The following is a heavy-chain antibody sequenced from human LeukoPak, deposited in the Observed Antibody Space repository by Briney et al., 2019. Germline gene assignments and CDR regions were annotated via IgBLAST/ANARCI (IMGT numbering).Heavy chain of an antibody. CDR3: AKDLRSSWYYYYGMDA. D-gene: IGHD6-13*01. Sequence: GGSLRLSCAASGFTFSSYAMSWVRQAPGKGLEWVSAISGSGGSTYYADSVKGRFTISRDNSKNTLYLQMNSLRAADTAVYYCAKDLRSSWYYYYGMDAWGQGTTLTVSS. CDR2: ISGSGGST. V-gene: IGHV3-23*01. J-gene: IGHJ6*02. CDR1: GFTFSSYA.